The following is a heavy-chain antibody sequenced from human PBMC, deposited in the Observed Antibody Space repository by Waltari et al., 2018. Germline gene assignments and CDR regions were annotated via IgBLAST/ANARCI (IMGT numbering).Heavy chain of an antibody. J-gene: IGHJ4*02. Sequence: EVQLLESGGGLVQHGGSLRLSCAASGFRFRSFGMSWVRQAPGKGLEWVSAIGAVTSTYYADSVKGRFTISRDNSKNTLFLQMNSLRAEDTAIYYCARVHSLGQYDTSGAESNFDHWGQGALVTVSS. CDR2: IGAVTST. CDR1: GFRFRSFG. CDR3: ARVHSLGQYDTSGAESNFDH. D-gene: IGHD3-22*01. V-gene: IGHV3-23*01.